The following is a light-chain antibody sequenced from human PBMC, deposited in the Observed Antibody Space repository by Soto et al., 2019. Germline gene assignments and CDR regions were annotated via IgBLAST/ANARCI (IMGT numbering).Light chain of an antibody. J-gene: IGKJ4*01. CDR2: AAS. CDR3: QQDGVSLT. V-gene: IGKV3-20*01. CDR1: QSVGSGY. Sequence: EIVLTPSPGTLSLSPGERATLSCRASQSVGSGYLAWYQQNPGQAPRLLIYAASSRATGIPDRFSASVSGTDFPLTISQLEPEYFAVYYCQQDGVSLTCGGGPKLQLK.